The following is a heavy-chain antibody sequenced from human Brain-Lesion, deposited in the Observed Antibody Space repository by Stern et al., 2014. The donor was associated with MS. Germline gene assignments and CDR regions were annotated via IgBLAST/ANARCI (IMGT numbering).Heavy chain of an antibody. CDR1: GDSLSSSTFY. V-gene: IGHV4-39*01. J-gene: IGHJ4*02. CDR3: ARHQLGYGYAYLRY. D-gene: IGHD5-18*01. Sequence: VQLVQSGPGLVKPSDTLSLTCSVSGDSLSSSTFYWGWIRQPPGQGPEWIGSVYYSGNTYYHPSLKSRVTISVDTSKNRFSLRLPSVTAADTAVYYCARHQLGYGYAYLRYWGQGTLVTVSS. CDR2: VYYSGNT.